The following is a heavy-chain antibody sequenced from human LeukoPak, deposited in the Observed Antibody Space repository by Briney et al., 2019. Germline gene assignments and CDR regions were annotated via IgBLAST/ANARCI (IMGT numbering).Heavy chain of an antibody. J-gene: IGHJ4*02. D-gene: IGHD2-2*01. V-gene: IGHV3-23*01. Sequence: GGSLRLSCAASGFSFSNYAMSWVRQGPGKGLEWVSAIGGSIGSTFYTDSVKGRFTISRDNSKNTLSLQMNSLRVEDTAVYYCVKDFVVVPGLVNYFDYWGQGTLVTVSS. CDR1: GFSFSNYA. CDR3: VKDFVVVPGLVNYFDY. CDR2: IGGSIGST.